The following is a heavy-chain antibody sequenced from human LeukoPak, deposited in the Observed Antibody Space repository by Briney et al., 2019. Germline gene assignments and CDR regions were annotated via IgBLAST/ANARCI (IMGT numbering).Heavy chain of an antibody. CDR1: GFTFGTYG. V-gene: IGHV3-33*01. CDR2: IWYDGSEK. Sequence: PGGSLRLSCTASGFTFGTYGMHWVRQAPGKGLEWVAIIWYDGSEKYYADSVKGRLTMSRDNSKNTLYLEMNSLKAEDTAIYYCARDQDGYNLFDIWGQGTLVIVSS. J-gene: IGHJ4*02. D-gene: IGHD5-24*01. CDR3: ARDQDGYNLFDI.